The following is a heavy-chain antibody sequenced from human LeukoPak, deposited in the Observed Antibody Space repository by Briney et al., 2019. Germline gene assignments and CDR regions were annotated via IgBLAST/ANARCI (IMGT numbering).Heavy chain of an antibody. Sequence: GGSLRLSCAPSGFTFSSYAMSWVRQAPGKGLEWVSGISSGGSGIYYADSVKGRFTISRDNSKNTLYLQMNSLRAEDTAVYYCAKDRYGGAFDMWGQGTMVTVS. CDR1: GFTFSSYA. D-gene: IGHD4-23*01. CDR3: AKDRYGGAFDM. CDR2: ISSGGSGI. J-gene: IGHJ3*02. V-gene: IGHV3-23*01.